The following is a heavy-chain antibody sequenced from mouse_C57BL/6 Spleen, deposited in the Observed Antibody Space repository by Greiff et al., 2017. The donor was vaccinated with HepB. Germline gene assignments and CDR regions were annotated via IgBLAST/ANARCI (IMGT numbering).Heavy chain of an antibody. CDR1: GYTFTDYY. D-gene: IGHD2-5*01. Sequence: EVQLQQSGPELVKPGASVKISCKASGYTFTDYYMNWVKQSHGKSLEWIGDINPNNGGTSYNQKFKGKATLTVDKSSSTAYMELRSLTSEDSAVYYCARGGYSKHYYAMDYWGQGTSVTVSS. CDR2: INPNNGGT. J-gene: IGHJ4*01. CDR3: ARGGYSKHYYAMDY. V-gene: IGHV1-26*01.